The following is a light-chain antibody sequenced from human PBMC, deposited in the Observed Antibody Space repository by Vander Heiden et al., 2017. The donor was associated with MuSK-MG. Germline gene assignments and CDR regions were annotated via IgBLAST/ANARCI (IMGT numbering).Light chain of an antibody. CDR3: QQSYSTHWT. V-gene: IGKV1-39*01. CDR2: AAS. CDR1: QSISNY. Sequence: IQMTQSPSSLSASVGDRVTITCRASQSISNYLNWYQQKPGKAPKLLIYAASSLQSGVPSRFRGSRSGTDFTLIISSLQPEDFATYYCQQSYSTHWTFGQGTKVEIK. J-gene: IGKJ1*01.